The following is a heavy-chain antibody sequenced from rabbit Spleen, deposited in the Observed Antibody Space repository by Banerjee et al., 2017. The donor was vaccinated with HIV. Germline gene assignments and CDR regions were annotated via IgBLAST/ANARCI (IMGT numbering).Heavy chain of an antibody. CDR2: IDISSGST. V-gene: IGHV1S45*01. CDR1: GVSLNDKDV. J-gene: IGHJ4*01. CDR3: ARDLASVIGWNFNL. Sequence: QEQLEESGGDLVKPGASLTLTCIASGVSLNDKDVMCWVRQAPGKGLEWIACIDISSGSTDYASWVNGRFTISKTSSTTVDLKMTSLTAADTATYFCARDLASVIGWNFNLWGPGTLVTVS. D-gene: IGHD1-1*01.